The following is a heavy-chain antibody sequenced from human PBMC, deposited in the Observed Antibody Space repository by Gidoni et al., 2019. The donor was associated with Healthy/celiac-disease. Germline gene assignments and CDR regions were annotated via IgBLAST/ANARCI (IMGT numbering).Heavy chain of an antibody. CDR3: AKDSTQYSGSPGSFDY. CDR1: GFTFSSYA. J-gene: IGHJ4*02. D-gene: IGHD1-26*01. CDR2: ISGSGGST. Sequence: EVQLLESGGCLVQPGGSLRLSCAASGFTFSSYAMSWVRQAPGKGLGWVSAISGSGGSTYYADSVKGRFTISRDNSKNTLYLQMNSLRAEDTAVYYCAKDSTQYSGSPGSFDYWGQGTLVTVSS. V-gene: IGHV3-23*01.